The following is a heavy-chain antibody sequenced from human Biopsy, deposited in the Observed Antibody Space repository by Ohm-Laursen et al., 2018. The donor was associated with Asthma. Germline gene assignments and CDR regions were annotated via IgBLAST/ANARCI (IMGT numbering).Heavy chain of an antibody. Sequence: SSVKVSCKPSGYTFIGCHIHWMRQAPGQGLKWMGRINPNSGGTNYAQKFQGRVTMTRDTSISTAYMEVSRLRSDDTAVYYCARGQKSAGDRWFDPWGQGTLVTVSS. J-gene: IGHJ5*02. CDR1: GYTFIGCH. D-gene: IGHD6-13*01. CDR2: INPNSGGT. CDR3: ARGQKSAGDRWFDP. V-gene: IGHV1-2*06.